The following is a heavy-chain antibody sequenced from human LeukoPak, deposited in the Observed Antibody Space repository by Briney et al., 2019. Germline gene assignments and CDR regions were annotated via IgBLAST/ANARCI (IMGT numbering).Heavy chain of an antibody. D-gene: IGHD5-12*01. CDR1: GDTFSSYY. J-gene: IGHJ6*03. V-gene: IGHV1-46*01. CDR3: ARGGYSGYDIRYYYYMDV. Sequence: GASVKVSCRASGDTFSSYYMHWVRQAPGQGLEWMGIITPSGDSTNYAQKFQGRVTMTRDTSISTAYMELSRLRSDDTAVYYCARGGYSGYDIRYYYYMDVWGKGTTVTISS. CDR2: ITPSGDST.